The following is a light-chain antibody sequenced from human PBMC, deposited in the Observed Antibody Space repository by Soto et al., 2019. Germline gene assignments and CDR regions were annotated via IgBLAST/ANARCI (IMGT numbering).Light chain of an antibody. Sequence: TVLTQSPGTLSLSPGERATLSCRASQSVRTNYLAWYQQKPGQAPWLLIWGAFNRAGGVPDRFSGSGSGTDFTLTISRLEPEDFAVYYCQQYGSSPRTFGQGTRLEIK. J-gene: IGKJ1*01. CDR2: GAF. CDR3: QQYGSSPRT. CDR1: QSVRTNY. V-gene: IGKV3-20*01.